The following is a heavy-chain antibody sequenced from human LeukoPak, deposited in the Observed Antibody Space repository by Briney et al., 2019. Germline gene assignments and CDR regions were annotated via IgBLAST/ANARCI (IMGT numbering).Heavy chain of an antibody. CDR1: GGTFSSYA. Sequence: SEKVSCKASGGTFSSYAISWVRQAPGQGLEWMGRIIPIFGTANYAQKFQGRVTITTDESTSTAYMELSSLRSEDTAVYYCARDSNRFITDGCFDPWGQGTLVTVSS. V-gene: IGHV1-69*05. J-gene: IGHJ5*02. D-gene: IGHD3-22*01. CDR3: ARDSNRFITDGCFDP. CDR2: IIPIFGTA.